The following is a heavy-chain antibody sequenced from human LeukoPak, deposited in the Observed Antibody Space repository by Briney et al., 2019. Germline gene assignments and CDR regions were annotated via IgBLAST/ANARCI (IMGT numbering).Heavy chain of an antibody. CDR2: IYHNGKT. CDR3: ARETSRIIYY. CDR1: GYSISSGYY. V-gene: IGHV4-38-2*02. J-gene: IGHJ4*02. Sequence: PSETLSLTCTVSGYSISSGYYWGLIRPPPGKGLEWIANIYHNGKTFYNPSLKSRVTISVDTSNNQFSLTLTSVTAADTAVYFCARETSRIIYYWGQGGLVTVSS.